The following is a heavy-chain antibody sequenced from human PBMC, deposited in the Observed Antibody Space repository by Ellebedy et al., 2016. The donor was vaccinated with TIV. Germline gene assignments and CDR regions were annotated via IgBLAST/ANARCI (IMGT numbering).Heavy chain of an antibody. Sequence: GESLKISCAASGFTFESYVMTWVRQAPGKVLQLVAGMSANGNNAYYADSVKGRFTISRDNSRNTLDLQMSSLRADDTAVYYCARGMGISITFIVGLDYWGQGTVVTVSS. D-gene: IGHD3-22*01. V-gene: IGHV3-23*01. CDR3: ARGMGISITFIVGLDY. CDR1: GFTFESYV. CDR2: MSANGNNA. J-gene: IGHJ4*02.